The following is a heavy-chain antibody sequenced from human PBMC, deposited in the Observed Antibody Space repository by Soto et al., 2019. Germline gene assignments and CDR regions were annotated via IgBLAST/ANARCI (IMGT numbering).Heavy chain of an antibody. D-gene: IGHD3-16*01. V-gene: IGHV3-30*19. CDR1: GFTFRSYV. CDR2: TSYDGRDK. J-gene: IGHJ1*01. CDR3: ARWGTTGGLDV. Sequence: QVQLVESGGGVVQPGTSLRVSCVGSGFTFRSYVIHWVRQAPGKGLEWVALTSYDGRDKYYDDSVRGRFTISRDNSRNTVDLQMDSLRLEDTALYYGARWGTTGGLDVWGQGTLV.